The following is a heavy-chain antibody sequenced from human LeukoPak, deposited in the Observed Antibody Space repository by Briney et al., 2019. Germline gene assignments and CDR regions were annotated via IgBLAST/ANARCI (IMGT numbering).Heavy chain of an antibody. CDR2: ISGSGGST. V-gene: IGHV3-23*01. CDR1: GFTFSSYA. D-gene: IGHD4-17*01. J-gene: IGHJ4*02. CDR3: AKDRAGDYGVFY. Sequence: GGSLRPSCAASGFTFSSYAMSWVRQAPGKGLEWVSAISGSGGSTYYADSVKGRFTISRDNSKNTLYLQMNSLRAEDTAVYYCAKDRAGDYGVFYWGQGTLVTVSS.